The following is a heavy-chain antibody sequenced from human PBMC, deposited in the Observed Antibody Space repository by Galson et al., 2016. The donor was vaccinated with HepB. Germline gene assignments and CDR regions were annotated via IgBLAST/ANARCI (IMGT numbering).Heavy chain of an antibody. Sequence: SETLSLTCAVSGASVTDCYWSWIRQPAGQGLEWVGRFYISGTTNYNPSLRSRVAISVDTSANLFSLKLLSVTAADTAIYYCARVSPARDVWSREFCDHWGQGALVTVSS. D-gene: IGHD3-10*01. V-gene: IGHV4-4*07. CDR2: FYISGTT. J-gene: IGHJ5*02. CDR3: ARVSPARDVWSREFCDH. CDR1: GASVTDCY.